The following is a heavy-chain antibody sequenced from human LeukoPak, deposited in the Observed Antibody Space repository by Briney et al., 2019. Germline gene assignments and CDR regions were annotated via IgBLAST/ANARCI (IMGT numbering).Heavy chain of an antibody. CDR3: ARSPSYDFWSGPSGWYFDY. CDR2: IYPGDSDT. Sequence: GESLKISCKGSGYSFTSYWIGWVRQMPGKGLEWMGIIYPGDSDTRYSPSFQGQVTISADKSISTAYLQWSSLKASDTAMYYCARSPSYDFWSGPSGWYFDYWGQGTPVTVSS. D-gene: IGHD3-3*01. V-gene: IGHV5-51*01. J-gene: IGHJ4*02. CDR1: GYSFTSYW.